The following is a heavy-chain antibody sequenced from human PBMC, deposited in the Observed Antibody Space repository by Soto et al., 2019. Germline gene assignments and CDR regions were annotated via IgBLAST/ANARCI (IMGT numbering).Heavy chain of an antibody. CDR3: ARDGFDWKLGDL. D-gene: IGHD1-1*01. Sequence: NRSETLSLTCTVSGRSVSSGSYYWSWIRQPPGKGLEVMGYIYYSGSTNYTPSLKSRVTKSVDPSNTQFCLKLSSVTAADTPVYSCARDGFDWKLGDLWGQGPTVTESS. CDR2: IYYSGST. J-gene: IGHJ6*02. CDR1: GRSVSSGSYY. V-gene: IGHV4-61*01.